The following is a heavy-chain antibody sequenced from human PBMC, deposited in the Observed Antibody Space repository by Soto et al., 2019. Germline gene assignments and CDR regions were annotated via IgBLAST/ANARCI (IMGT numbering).Heavy chain of an antibody. CDR3: AKDDGLWYLVL. CDR2: ISYDGSNI. J-gene: IGHJ2*01. D-gene: IGHD4-17*01. CDR1: GFTFSSYG. V-gene: IGHV3-30*18. Sequence: VQLVESGGGVVQPGRSLRLSCAVSGFTFSSYGMHWVRQAPGKGLQWVAVISYDGSNIYYADSVKGRFTVSRDNSRNTLYLQMRGLRTEDSALYYCAKDDGLWYLVLWGRGPLVTVSS.